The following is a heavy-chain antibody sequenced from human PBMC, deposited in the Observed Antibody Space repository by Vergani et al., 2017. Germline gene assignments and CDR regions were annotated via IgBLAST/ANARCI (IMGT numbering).Heavy chain of an antibody. Sequence: QVQLQESGPGLVKPSQTLSLTCTVSGGSISSGGYYWSWIRQHPGKGLEWIGYIYYSGSTYYNPSLKSRVTMSVDTSKNQSSLKLSSVTAADTAVYFCAREVPAAISWYFDYWGQGTLVTVSS. J-gene: IGHJ4*02. V-gene: IGHV4-31*03. CDR3: AREVPAAISWYFDY. CDR2: IYYSGST. D-gene: IGHD2-2*02. CDR1: GGSISSGGYY.